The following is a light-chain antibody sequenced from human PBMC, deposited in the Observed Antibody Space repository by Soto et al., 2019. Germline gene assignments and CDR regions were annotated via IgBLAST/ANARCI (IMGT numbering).Light chain of an antibody. CDR2: DNS. V-gene: IGLV1-40*01. CDR1: SSNLGAAYD. Sequence: QLVLTQPPSVSGAPGQRVTISCTGSSSNLGAAYDVHWYRKLPGTAPKLLIYDNSNRPSGVPDRFSGSKSGTSASLAITGLQAEDEADYYCQSYDNSLSGVVFGGGTKLTVL. CDR3: QSYDNSLSGVV. J-gene: IGLJ2*01.